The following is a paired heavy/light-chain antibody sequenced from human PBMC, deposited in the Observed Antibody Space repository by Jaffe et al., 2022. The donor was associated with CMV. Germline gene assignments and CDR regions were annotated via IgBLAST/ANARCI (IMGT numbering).Heavy chain of an antibody. D-gene: IGHD5-18*01. CDR1: GGTFSSYA. CDR3: ARVLSWGIQLYRGWFDP. V-gene: IGHV1-69*09. Sequence: QVQLVQSGAEVKKPGSSVKVSCKASGGTFSSYAISWVRQAPGQGLEWMGRIIPILGIANYAQKFQGRVTITADKSTSTAYMELSSLRSEDTAVYYCARVLSWGIQLYRGWFDPWGQGTLVTVSS. J-gene: IGHJ5*02. CDR2: IIPILGIA.
Light chain of an antibody. Sequence: EIVLTQSPGTLSLSPGERATLSCRASQSVSSSYLAWYQQKPGQAPRLLIYGASSRATGIPDRFSGSGSGTDFTLTISRLEPEDFAVYYCQQYGSSPPLTFGQGTKVEIK. CDR3: QQYGSSPPLT. CDR2: GAS. CDR1: QSVSSSY. V-gene: IGKV3-20*01. J-gene: IGKJ1*01.